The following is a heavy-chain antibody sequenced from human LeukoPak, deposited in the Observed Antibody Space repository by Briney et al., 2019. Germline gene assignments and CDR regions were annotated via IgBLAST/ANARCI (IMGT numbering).Heavy chain of an antibody. V-gene: IGHV3-66*02. CDR2: IYIGGST. J-gene: IGHJ6*03. CDR3: ARSVVRPTFGVVTDYYMDV. CDR1: GFTVSSNY. D-gene: IGHD3-3*01. Sequence: PGGSLRLSCAASGFTVSSNYMSWVRQAPGKGLEWVSVIYIGGSTYYADSVKGPFTTSTDTSKNTLYLQMNSLRAEDTAVYYCARSVVRPTFGVVTDYYMDVWGKGTTVTVSS.